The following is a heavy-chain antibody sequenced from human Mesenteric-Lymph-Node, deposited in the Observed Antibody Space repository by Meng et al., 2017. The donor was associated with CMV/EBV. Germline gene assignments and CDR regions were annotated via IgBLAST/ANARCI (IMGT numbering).Heavy chain of an antibody. CDR3: ARHQRWLKSEGGFNY. Sequence: VQLPQWGAGLLKPSETLSLTRAVYGGSFSGYYWSWIRQPPGKGLEWIGEINHSGSTNYNPSLKSRVTISVDTSKNQFSLKLSSVTAADTAVYYCARHQRWLKSEGGFNYWGQGTLVTVSS. CDR2: INHSGST. J-gene: IGHJ4*02. CDR1: GGSFSGYY. V-gene: IGHV4-34*01. D-gene: IGHD4-23*01.